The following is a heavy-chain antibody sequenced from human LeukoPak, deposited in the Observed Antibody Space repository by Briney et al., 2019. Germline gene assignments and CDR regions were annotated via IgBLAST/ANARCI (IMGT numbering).Heavy chain of an antibody. Sequence: ASVKVSCKASGYTFTSYGISWVRQAPGQGLEWMGWISAYNGDTDYAQKLQDRVTITTDTSTRTAYMELRTLRPDDTAVYYCASNTGSDFSGYPYWGQGTLVTVSS. D-gene: IGHD3-22*01. CDR1: GYTFTSYG. J-gene: IGHJ4*02. CDR2: ISAYNGDT. V-gene: IGHV1-18*01. CDR3: ASNTGSDFSGYPY.